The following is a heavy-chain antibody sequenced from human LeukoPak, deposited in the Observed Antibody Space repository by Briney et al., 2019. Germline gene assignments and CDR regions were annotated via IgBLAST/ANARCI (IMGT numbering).Heavy chain of an antibody. CDR1: GFTFSIYA. Sequence: PGGSLRLSCAASGFTFSIYAMTWVRQAPGKGLEWVSAISGGGSSKFYADSVKGGFTISRYNSKNTVFLQMNSLRPEDTALYYCARVEDSTDYGDYVHWGQGTLVTVSS. V-gene: IGHV3-23*01. CDR3: ARVEDSTDYGDYVH. J-gene: IGHJ4*02. CDR2: ISGGGSSK. D-gene: IGHD4-17*01.